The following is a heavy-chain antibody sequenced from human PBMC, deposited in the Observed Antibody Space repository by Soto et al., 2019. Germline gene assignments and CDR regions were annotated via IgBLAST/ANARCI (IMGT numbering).Heavy chain of an antibody. Sequence: GGSLRLSCAASGFTFSSYWMSWVRQAPGKGLEWVANIKQDGSVKYYVDSVKGRFTISRDNAKNSLYLQMNSLRAEDTAVYYCARYMRLGTPDVSFDIWCLGTMVTVS. CDR2: IKQDGSVK. J-gene: IGHJ3*02. CDR3: ARYMRLGTPDVSFDI. V-gene: IGHV3-7*01. CDR1: GFTFSSYW. D-gene: IGHD7-27*01.